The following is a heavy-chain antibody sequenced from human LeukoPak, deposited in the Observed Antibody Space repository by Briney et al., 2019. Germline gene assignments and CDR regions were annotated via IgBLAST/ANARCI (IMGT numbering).Heavy chain of an antibody. D-gene: IGHD1-26*01. CDR1: GFTFSSYS. CDR3: ARDSGSYFEYFQH. J-gene: IGHJ1*01. CDR2: ISSSSSYI. V-gene: IGHV3-21*01. Sequence: PGGSLRLSCAASGFTFSSYSMNWVRQAPGKGLEWVSSISSSSSYIYYADSVKGRFTISRDNAKNSLYLQMNSLRAEDTAVYYCARDSGSYFEYFQHWGQGTLVTVSS.